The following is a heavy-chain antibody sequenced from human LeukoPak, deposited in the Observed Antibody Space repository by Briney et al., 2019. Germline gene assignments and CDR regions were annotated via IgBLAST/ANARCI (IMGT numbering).Heavy chain of an antibody. Sequence: SETLSLTCTASGTFFSSYFWGWIRQPPGKGLEWIAYIHYNGDTNYNPSLKSQVTISVGPSRNQFSLQLSSVTAADTAVYYCARHTTGSGSAFDHWGRGTLVTVSS. CDR2: IHYNGDT. CDR3: ARHTTGSGSAFDH. J-gene: IGHJ2*01. D-gene: IGHD3-10*01. CDR1: GTFFSSYF. V-gene: IGHV4-59*08.